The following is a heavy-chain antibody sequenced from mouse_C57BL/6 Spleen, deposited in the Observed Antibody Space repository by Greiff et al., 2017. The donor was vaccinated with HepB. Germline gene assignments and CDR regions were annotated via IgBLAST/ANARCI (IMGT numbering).Heavy chain of an antibody. CDR1: GYAFSSSW. Sequence: SGPELVKPGASVKISCKASGYAFSSSWMNWVKQRPGKGLEWIGRIYPGDGDTNYNGKFKGKATLTADKSSSTAYMQLSSLTSEDSAVYFCARRDYYSYFDVWGTGTTVTVSS. V-gene: IGHV1-82*01. CDR3: ARRDYYSYFDV. CDR2: IYPGDGDT. J-gene: IGHJ1*03. D-gene: IGHD2-4*01.